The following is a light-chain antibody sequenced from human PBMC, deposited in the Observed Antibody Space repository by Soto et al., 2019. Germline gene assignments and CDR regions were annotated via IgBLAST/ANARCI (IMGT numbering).Light chain of an antibody. CDR3: QQYGTSPPGT. J-gene: IGKJ1*01. Sequence: IVLTQSPGTLSLSPGERATLSCRASQSVSSSYLAWYQQKPGQAPRLLIYGASSRATGSPDRFSGSGSGTDFTLTISRLEPEDFAVYYCQQYGTSPPGTFGQGTKVEIK. CDR2: GAS. CDR1: QSVSSSY. V-gene: IGKV3-20*01.